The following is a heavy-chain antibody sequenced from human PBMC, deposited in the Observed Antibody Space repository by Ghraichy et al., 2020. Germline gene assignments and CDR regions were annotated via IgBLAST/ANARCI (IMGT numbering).Heavy chain of an antibody. CDR1: GFTFSSNA. CDR3: AKDRCTNGVCIFDY. J-gene: IGHJ4*02. V-gene: IGHV3-23*01. Sequence: LSLTCAASGFTFSSNAMTWVRQAPGKGLEWVSVISGSGGTTYYADSVKGRFTISRDNSKNTLYLQMNSLRAEDTTVYYCAKDRCTNGVCIFDYWGQGTLVTVSS. CDR2: ISGSGGTT. D-gene: IGHD2-8*01.